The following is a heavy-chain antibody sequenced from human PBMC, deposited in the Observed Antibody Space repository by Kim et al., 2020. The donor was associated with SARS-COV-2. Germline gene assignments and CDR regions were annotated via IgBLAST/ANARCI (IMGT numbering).Heavy chain of an antibody. V-gene: IGHV4-4*07. CDR2: IYTSGST. D-gene: IGHD6-19*01. CDR1: GGSISSYY. J-gene: IGHJ3*02. Sequence: SETLSLTCTVSGGSISSYYWSWIRQPAGKGLEWIGRIYTSGSTNYNPSLKSRVTMSVDTSKNQFSLKLSSVTAADTAVYYCARVSPVYSSGWSDAFDIWGQGTMVTVSS. CDR3: ARVSPVYSSGWSDAFDI.